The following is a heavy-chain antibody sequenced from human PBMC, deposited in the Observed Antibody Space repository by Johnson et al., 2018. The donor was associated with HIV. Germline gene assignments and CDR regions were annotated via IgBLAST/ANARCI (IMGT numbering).Heavy chain of an antibody. CDR2: IKQDGSER. CDR1: GFTFSSYG. V-gene: IGHV3-7*01. CDR3: ASEVRGVLDI. D-gene: IGHD3-10*01. J-gene: IGHJ3*02. Sequence: EVQLVESGGGVVQPGGSLRLSCAASGFTFSSYGMSWVRQAPGKGLEWVATIKQDGSERYHVDSVKGRFTISRDNAKKSLYLQMNSLRAEDTAVYYCASEVRGVLDIWGQGTMVTVSS.